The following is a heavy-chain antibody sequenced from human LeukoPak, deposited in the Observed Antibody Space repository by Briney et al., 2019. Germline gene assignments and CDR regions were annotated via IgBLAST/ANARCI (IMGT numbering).Heavy chain of an antibody. Sequence: GGSLRLSCAASGFTFSSYGMHWVRQAPGKGLEWVAVIWYDGSNKYYADSVKGRFTISRDNSKNTLYLQMNSLRAEDTAVYYCARDTAVEKFDYWGQGTLVTGSS. CDR1: GFTFSSYG. D-gene: IGHD6-19*01. J-gene: IGHJ4*02. CDR3: ARDTAVEKFDY. V-gene: IGHV3-33*01. CDR2: IWYDGSNK.